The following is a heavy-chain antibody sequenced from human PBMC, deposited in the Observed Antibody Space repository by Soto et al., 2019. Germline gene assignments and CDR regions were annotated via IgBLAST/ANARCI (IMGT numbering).Heavy chain of an antibody. V-gene: IGHV3-30*15. Sequence: QVQLVESGGSVVQPGRSLRLSCEASGFTFTSYAMHWFRQAPGKGLEWVAVISYDGIKEYYADSVKGRFTTSRDNSKNTLFLQMSSLIVEDTAVYYCARDRLRLGELSLIGYFDYWGQGTLVTVSS. J-gene: IGHJ4*02. CDR2: ISYDGIKE. CDR1: GFTFTSYA. CDR3: ARDRLRLGELSLIGYFDY. D-gene: IGHD3-16*02.